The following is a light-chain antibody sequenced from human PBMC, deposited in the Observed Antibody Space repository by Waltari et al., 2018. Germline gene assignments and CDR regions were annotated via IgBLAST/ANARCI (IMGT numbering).Light chain of an antibody. Sequence: DIQMTQSPSSLSASVGDRVTITCRASQTIPNYLNWYPQIPGKAPKLLIYAAPTLQSGVPSRFSGSGSGSDFTLTISSLQPEDFASYYCQQTYNTPWTFGQGTNVELK. CDR1: QTIPNY. CDR2: AAP. CDR3: QQTYNTPWT. V-gene: IGKV1-39*01. J-gene: IGKJ1*01.